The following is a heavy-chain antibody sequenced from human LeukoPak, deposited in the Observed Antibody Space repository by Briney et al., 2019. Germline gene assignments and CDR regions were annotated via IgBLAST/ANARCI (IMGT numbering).Heavy chain of an antibody. J-gene: IGHJ1*01. V-gene: IGHV1-8*01. D-gene: IGHD3-3*01. Sequence: EASVKVSCKASGYTFTSYDINWVRQATGQGLEWMGWMNPNSGSTGYAQKFQGRVTMTRNTSISTAYMELSSLRSEDTAVYYCARGLLSRSVFGVVIRYFQHWGQGTLVTVSS. CDR3: ARGLLSRSVFGVVIRYFQH. CDR2: MNPNSGST. CDR1: GYTFTSYD.